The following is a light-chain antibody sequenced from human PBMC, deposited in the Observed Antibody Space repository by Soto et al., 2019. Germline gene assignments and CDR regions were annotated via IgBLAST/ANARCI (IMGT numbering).Light chain of an antibody. CDR3: GTWDSSLSAVV. V-gene: IGLV1-51*01. CDR1: SSNIGNNY. Sequence: QSVLTQPPSVSAAPGQKVTISCSGSSSNIGNNYVSWYQQLPGTAPKLLIYANHKRPSRIPDRFSGSKSGTSATLGITGLQTGDEADYYCGTWDSSLSAVVFGGGTKVTVL. CDR2: ANH. J-gene: IGLJ2*01.